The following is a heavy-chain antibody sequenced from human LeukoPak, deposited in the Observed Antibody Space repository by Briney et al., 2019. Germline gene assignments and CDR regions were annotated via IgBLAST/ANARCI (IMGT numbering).Heavy chain of an antibody. Sequence: GGSLRLSCAASGFTFSSYAMSWVRQAPGKGLEWVSAISGSGGSTYYADSVKGRFTISRDNSKNTLYLQMNSLRAEDTAVYCCAKDNLLRCSSTSCYRTAFDIWGQGTMVTVSS. CDR1: GFTFSSYA. CDR3: AKDNLLRCSSTSCYRTAFDI. J-gene: IGHJ3*02. D-gene: IGHD2-2*02. CDR2: ISGSGGST. V-gene: IGHV3-23*01.